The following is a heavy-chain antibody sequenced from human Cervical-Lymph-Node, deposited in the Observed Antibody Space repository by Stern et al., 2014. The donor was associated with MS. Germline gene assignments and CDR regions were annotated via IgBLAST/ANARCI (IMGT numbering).Heavy chain of an antibody. D-gene: IGHD6-13*01. CDR1: GYTFTSYG. V-gene: IGHV1-18*04. J-gene: IGHJ4*02. CDR2: ISAYNGNT. CDR3: AREQGRYSSLHVPDY. Sequence: QVQLGQSGAEVKKPGASVKVSCKASGYTFTSYGISWVRQAPGQGLEWMGWISAYNGNTNYAQKLQGRVTMTPDTSTSTAYMELRSLRSDDTAVYYCAREQGRYSSLHVPDYWGQGTLVTVSS.